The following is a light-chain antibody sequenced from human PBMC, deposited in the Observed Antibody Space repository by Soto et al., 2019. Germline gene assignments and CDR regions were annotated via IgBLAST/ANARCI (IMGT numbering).Light chain of an antibody. CDR2: EVS. V-gene: IGLV2-14*01. CDR3: SSYTSSSTWV. CDR1: SSDVGGYNY. J-gene: IGLJ3*02. Sequence: QSALTQPASVSGSPGQSITISCTGTSSDVGGYNYVSWYQQHPGKAPKLMIYEVSNRPSGGSNRFSGSKSGNTASLAISGIQAEDEADYYCSSYTSSSTWVFGGGTKLTVL.